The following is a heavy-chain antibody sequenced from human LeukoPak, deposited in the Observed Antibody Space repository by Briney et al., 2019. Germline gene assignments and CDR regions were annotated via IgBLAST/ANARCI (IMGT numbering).Heavy chain of an antibody. CDR1: GFTFSSYW. Sequence: GGSLRLSCAASGFTFSSYWMSWVRQAPGKGLEWVATISHDGSEKYYVDSVRGRFSISRDNAKNSLYLQMDSLRAEDTAVYYCAREYYSSFDYWAQGTLLTVSS. CDR2: ISHDGSEK. CDR3: AREYYSSFDY. V-gene: IGHV3-7*01. D-gene: IGHD2-21*01. J-gene: IGHJ4*02.